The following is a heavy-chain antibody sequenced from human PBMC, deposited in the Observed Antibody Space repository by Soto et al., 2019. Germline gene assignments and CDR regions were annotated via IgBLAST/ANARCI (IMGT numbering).Heavy chain of an antibody. J-gene: IGHJ6*02. CDR1: GFTFSSYS. D-gene: IGHD2-21*02. CDR3: ASKTRGRGGDYPLVYYYGIDV. V-gene: IGHV3-21*01. CDR2: ISSSSSYI. Sequence: EVQLVESGGGLVKPGGSLRLSCAASGFTFSSYSMNWVRQAPGKGLEWVSSISSSSSYIYYADSVKGRFTISRDNAKNSLYLQMNSLRADDTAVYYCASKTRGRGGDYPLVYYYGIDVWGRGTTVTVSS.